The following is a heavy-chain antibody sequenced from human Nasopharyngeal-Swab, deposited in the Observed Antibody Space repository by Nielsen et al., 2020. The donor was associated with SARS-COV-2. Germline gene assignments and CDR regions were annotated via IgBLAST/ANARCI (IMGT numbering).Heavy chain of an antibody. J-gene: IGHJ6*02. Sequence: GESLKISCAASGFTFISYNMNWVRQAPGKGLEWVSYISSSSSTKYYADSVKGRFTISRDNAKNSLYLQMNSLRDEDTAVYYCAREMERSVPAAIAYYYYYNMDVWGQGTTVPSP. CDR3: AREMERSVPAAIAYYYYYNMDV. CDR2: ISSSSSTK. CDR1: GFTFISYN. V-gene: IGHV3-48*02. D-gene: IGHD2-2*01.